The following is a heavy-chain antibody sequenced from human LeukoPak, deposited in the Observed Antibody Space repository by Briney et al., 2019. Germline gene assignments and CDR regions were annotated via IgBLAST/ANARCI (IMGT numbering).Heavy chain of an antibody. J-gene: IGHJ5*02. CDR3: ARAPLGYCSGGSCYGWFDP. Sequence: SETLSLTCTVSGGSISSSNWWGWVRQPPGKGLEWIGEIYHSGSTNYNPSLKSRVTISVDKSKNQFSLKLSSVTAADTAVYYCARAPLGYCSGGSCYGWFDPWGQGTLVTVSS. V-gene: IGHV4-4*02. CDR1: GGSISSSNW. D-gene: IGHD2-15*01. CDR2: IYHSGST.